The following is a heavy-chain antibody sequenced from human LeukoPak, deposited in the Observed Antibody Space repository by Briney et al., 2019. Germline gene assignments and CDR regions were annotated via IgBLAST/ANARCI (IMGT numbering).Heavy chain of an antibody. CDR1: GFTFSSYS. D-gene: IGHD2-15*01. CDR2: ISSSSSII. J-gene: IGHJ4*02. Sequence: GGSLRPSCAASGFTFSSYSMNWVRQAPGKGLEWVSYISSSSSIIYYADSVKGRFTISRDNDKNSLYLQMNSLRDEDTAVYYCAREVEYCSGGSCYYFDYWGQGTLVTVSS. V-gene: IGHV3-48*02. CDR3: AREVEYCSGGSCYYFDY.